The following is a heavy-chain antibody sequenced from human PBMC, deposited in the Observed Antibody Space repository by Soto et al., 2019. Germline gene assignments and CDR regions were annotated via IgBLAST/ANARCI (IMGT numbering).Heavy chain of an antibody. V-gene: IGHV4-59*08. J-gene: IGHJ4*02. CDR3: ARLWGWFGAY. CDR2: IYYSGST. CDR1: GGSISSYY. Sequence: QVQLQESGPGLVKPSETLSLTCTVSGGSISSYYWSWIRQPPGKGLEWIGYIYYSGSTNYNPSLKPRVTISVDTSKTQFSLKLSSVTAADTAVYYCARLWGWFGAYWGQGTLVTVSS. D-gene: IGHD3-10*01.